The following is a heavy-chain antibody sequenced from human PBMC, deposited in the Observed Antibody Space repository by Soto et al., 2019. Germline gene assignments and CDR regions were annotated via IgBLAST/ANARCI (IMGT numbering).Heavy chain of an antibody. J-gene: IGHJ6*02. CDR2: IYPGDSDT. CDR1: GYSFTSYW. CDR3: ARRQWLASGLRYYYYGMDV. V-gene: IGHV5-51*01. Sequence: PGESLKISCKGAGYSFTSYWIGWVRQMPGKGLEWMGIIYPGDSDTRYSPSFQGQVTISADKSISTAYLQWSSLKASDTAMHYCARRQWLASGLRYYYYGMDVWGQGTTVTVSS. D-gene: IGHD6-19*01.